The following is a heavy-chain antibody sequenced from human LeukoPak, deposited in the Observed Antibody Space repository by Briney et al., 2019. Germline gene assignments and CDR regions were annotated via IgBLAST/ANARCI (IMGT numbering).Heavy chain of an antibody. CDR3: ARVVVWSYFDY. CDR1: GFTFSGYP. V-gene: IGHV3-30-3*01. CDR2: ISYDGSNK. J-gene: IGHJ4*02. Sequence: GKSLRLSCAASGFTFSGYPIHWVRQAPGKGLEWVAVISYDGSNKYYADSVKGRFTISRDNSKNTLYLQMNSLRAEDTAVYYCARVVVWSYFDYWGQGTLVTVSS. D-gene: IGHD3-16*01.